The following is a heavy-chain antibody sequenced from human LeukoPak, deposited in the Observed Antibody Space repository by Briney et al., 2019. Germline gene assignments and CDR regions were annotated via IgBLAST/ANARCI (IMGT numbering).Heavy chain of an antibody. V-gene: IGHV4-34*01. CDR1: GGSFSGYY. J-gene: IGHJ4*02. D-gene: IGHD3-22*01. Sequence: PSETLSLTCAVYGGSFSGYYWSWIRQPPGKGLEWIGEINHSGSTNYNPSLKSRVTISVDTSKNQFSLKLSSVTAADTAVYYCAREGYYYDSSGKLQGYYFDYWGQGTLVTVSS. CDR3: AREGYYYDSSGKLQGYYFDY. CDR2: INHSGST.